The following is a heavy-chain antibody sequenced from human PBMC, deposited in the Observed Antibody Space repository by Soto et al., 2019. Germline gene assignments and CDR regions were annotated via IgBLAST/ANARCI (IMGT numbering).Heavy chain of an antibody. Sequence: SETLSLTCTVSGGSISNYYWNWIRQSPGKGLEWIGYVSYSGNINYSPSLKSRVTISVDTSKNQFPLNLTSVTAADTAVYYCARGSSGYFPTLFWFWGRGTLVTVSS. D-gene: IGHD3-22*01. CDR2: VSYSGNI. CDR3: ARGSSGYFPTLFWF. CDR1: GGSISNYY. J-gene: IGHJ4*01. V-gene: IGHV4-59*01.